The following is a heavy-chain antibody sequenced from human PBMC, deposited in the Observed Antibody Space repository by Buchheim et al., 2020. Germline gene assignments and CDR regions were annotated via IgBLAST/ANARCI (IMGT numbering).Heavy chain of an antibody. CDR1: GGSFSDYY. V-gene: IGHV4-34*01. J-gene: IGHJ4*02. CDR2: INHSGST. CDR3: SRSSGSYPTCFGY. Sequence: QVQLQQWGAGLLKPSETLSLTCAVYGGSFSDYYWSWIRQPPGKGLEWIGEINHSGSTNYNPSLKSRVTILLDTSKNQFSLNLTCVTSADTALYYFSRSSGSYPTCFGYWGQGPL. D-gene: IGHD1-26*01.